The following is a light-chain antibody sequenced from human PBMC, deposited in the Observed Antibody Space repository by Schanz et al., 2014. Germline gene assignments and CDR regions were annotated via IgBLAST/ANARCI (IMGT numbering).Light chain of an antibody. V-gene: IGLV2-23*03. CDR3: CSYAGSYTFRV. J-gene: IGLJ3*02. CDR1: SSDVGSYNV. CDR2: EGS. Sequence: QSALTQPASVSGSPGQSITISCTGTSSDVGSYNVVSWDQHHPAKAPKLMIYEGSKRPSGVSNRFSGSNSGNTASLTISGLQAEDEADDYCCSYAGSYTFRVFGGGTKLTVL.